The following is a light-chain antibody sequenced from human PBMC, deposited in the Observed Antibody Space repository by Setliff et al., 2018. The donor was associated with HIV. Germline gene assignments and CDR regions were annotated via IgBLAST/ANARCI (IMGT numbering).Light chain of an antibody. CDR1: NSNIGSSY. V-gene: IGLV1-47*01. Sequence: QSVLTQPPSVSGTPGQRVTISCSGSNSNIGSSYVYWYQQFAGAAPKLLIYRNVQRPSGVPDRFSGSKSGTSASLAISGLRSEDDGDYYCATWDDSLAGVVFGGGTKVTVL. J-gene: IGLJ2*01. CDR2: RNV. CDR3: ATWDDSLAGVV.